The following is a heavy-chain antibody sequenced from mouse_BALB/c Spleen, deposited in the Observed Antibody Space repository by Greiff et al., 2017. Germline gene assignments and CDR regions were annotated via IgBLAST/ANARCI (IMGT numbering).Heavy chain of an antibody. CDR2: INPSTGYT. Sequence: VQLQESGAELAKPGASVKMSCKASGYTFTSYWMHWVKQRPGQGLEWIGYINPSTGYTEYNQKFKDKATLTADKSSSTAYMQLSSLTSEDSAVYYCARYPYAMDYWGQGTSVTVSS. J-gene: IGHJ4*01. CDR3: ARYPYAMDY. V-gene: IGHV1-7*01. CDR1: GYTFTSYW.